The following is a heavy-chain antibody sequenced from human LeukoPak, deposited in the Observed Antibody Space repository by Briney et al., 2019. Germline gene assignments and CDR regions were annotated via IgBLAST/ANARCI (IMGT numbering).Heavy chain of an antibody. CDR2: IHYIGST. Sequence: SQTLSLTCSVSGGSVSSGNYFWGWIRQPPGKGLEWIGNIHYIGSTAYNPSLKSRATMDVDTSKNQIFLKMTSATASDTAGYYRAKLSKGRYFDHVFDYWGQGTLVTVSS. CDR3: AKLSKGRYFDHVFDY. D-gene: IGHD3-9*01. CDR1: GGSVSSGNYF. J-gene: IGHJ4*02. V-gene: IGHV4-39*01.